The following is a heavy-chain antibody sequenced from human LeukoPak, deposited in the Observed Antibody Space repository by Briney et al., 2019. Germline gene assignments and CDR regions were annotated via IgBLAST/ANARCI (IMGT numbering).Heavy chain of an antibody. J-gene: IGHJ5*02. CDR1: GGSISSSSYY. D-gene: IGHD3-10*01. V-gene: IGHV4-39*01. Sequence: PSETLSLTCTVSGGSISSSSYYWGWIRQPPGKGLEWIGSIYYSGSTYYNPSLKSRVTISVDTSKNQFSLKLSSVTAADTAVYYCARIHVLLWFGELSCNWFDPWGQGTLVTVSS. CDR3: ARIHVLLWFGELSCNWFDP. CDR2: IYYSGST.